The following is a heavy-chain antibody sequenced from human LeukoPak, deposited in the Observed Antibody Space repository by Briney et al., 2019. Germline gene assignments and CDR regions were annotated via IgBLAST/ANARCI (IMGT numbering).Heavy chain of an antibody. CDR3: AKDRSIGTYHTFDH. CDR1: GFTFTNYA. D-gene: IGHD1-26*01. J-gene: IGHJ4*02. CDR2: ISASGLMT. V-gene: IGHV3-23*01. Sequence: GGSLRLSCAASGFTFTNYAMTWVRQAPGKGLEWVSRISASGLMTYYADSVKGRFTVSRDNSKNSLYLQMSSLTAADTAVYYCAKDRSIGTYHTFDHWGQGTLVTVSS.